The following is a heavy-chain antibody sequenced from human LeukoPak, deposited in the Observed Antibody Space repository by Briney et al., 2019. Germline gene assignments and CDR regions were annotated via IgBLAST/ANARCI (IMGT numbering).Heavy chain of an antibody. CDR2: IWYDGSNK. J-gene: IGHJ4*02. V-gene: IGHV3-33*01. Sequence: PGGSLRLSCAASGFTFSSYGMHWVRQAPGKGLEWVAVIWYDGSNKCYADSVKGRFTISRDNSKNTLFLQLNSLRAEDTAVYFCARGTPELDYWGQGTLVTVSS. CDR1: GFTFSSYG. D-gene: IGHD2-2*01. CDR3: ARGTPELDY.